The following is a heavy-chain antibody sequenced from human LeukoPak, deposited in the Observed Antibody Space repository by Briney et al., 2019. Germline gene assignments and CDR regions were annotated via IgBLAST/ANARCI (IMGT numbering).Heavy chain of an antibody. D-gene: IGHD5-24*01. V-gene: IGHV3-7*03. CDR2: IKQDGSEK. J-gene: IGHJ3*02. CDR3: AKVVKMATIIGAFDI. CDR1: GFTFSTYR. Sequence: SGGSLRLSCAASGFTFSTYRMSWVRQAPGKGLEWVANIKQDGSEKHYVDSVKGRFTISRDNSKNTLYLQMNSLRAEDTAVYYCAKVVKMATIIGAFDIWGQGTMVTVSS.